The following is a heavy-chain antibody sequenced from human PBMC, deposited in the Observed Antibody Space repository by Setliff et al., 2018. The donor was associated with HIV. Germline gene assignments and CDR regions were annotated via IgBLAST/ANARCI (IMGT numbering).Heavy chain of an antibody. V-gene: IGHV1-69*13. CDR2: IIPIYGTA. CDR1: GDIFSRYG. Sequence: SVKVSCKASGDIFSRYGISWVRQAPGQGLEWMGGIIPIYGTANSAQKFQGRVTITADESTSTAYMELSTLRSEDTAMYFCARDGGYSGHQWFGDAFDIWGQGTMVTVSS. D-gene: IGHD5-12*01. J-gene: IGHJ3*02. CDR3: ARDGGYSGHQWFGDAFDI.